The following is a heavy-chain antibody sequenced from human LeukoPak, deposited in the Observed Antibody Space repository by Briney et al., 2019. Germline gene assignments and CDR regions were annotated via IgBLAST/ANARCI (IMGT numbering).Heavy chain of an antibody. V-gene: IGHV3-48*01. CDR1: GFTFSSYA. Sequence: PGGSLRLSCAASGFTFSSYAMSWVRQAPGKGLEWVSYISSSSSTIYYADSVKGRFTISRDNAKNSLYLQMNSLRAEDTAVYYCARGGYSYGLSYYYYMDVWGKGTTVTVSS. J-gene: IGHJ6*03. D-gene: IGHD5-18*01. CDR3: ARGGYSYGLSYYYYMDV. CDR2: ISSSSSTI.